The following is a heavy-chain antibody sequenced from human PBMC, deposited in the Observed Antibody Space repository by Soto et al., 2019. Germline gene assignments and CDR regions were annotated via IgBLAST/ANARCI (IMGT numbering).Heavy chain of an antibody. CDR1: GGSISSSNW. D-gene: IGHD2-15*01. CDR3: ARDGPAIGDFDY. CDR2: IYHSGST. J-gene: IGHJ4*02. Sequence: SETLSLTCAVSGGSISSSNWWCWVRQPPGKGLEWIGEIYHSGSTNYNPSLKSRVTISVDKSKNQFSLNLSSVTAADTAVYYCARDGPAIGDFDYWGQGTLVTVS. V-gene: IGHV4-4*02.